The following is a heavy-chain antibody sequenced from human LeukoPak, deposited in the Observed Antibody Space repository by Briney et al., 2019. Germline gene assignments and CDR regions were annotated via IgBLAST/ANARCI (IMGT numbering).Heavy chain of an antibody. CDR1: GGTFSSYA. J-gene: IGHJ4*02. Sequence: GSSVKVSCKXSGGTFSSYAISWVRQAPGQGLEWMGGIIPIFGTANYSQKFQGRVTITTDESTSTAYMELSSLRSEDTAVYYRAREKSYSSGWYYFDYWGQGTLVTVSS. CDR3: AREKSYSSGWYYFDY. V-gene: IGHV1-69*05. D-gene: IGHD6-19*01. CDR2: IIPIFGTA.